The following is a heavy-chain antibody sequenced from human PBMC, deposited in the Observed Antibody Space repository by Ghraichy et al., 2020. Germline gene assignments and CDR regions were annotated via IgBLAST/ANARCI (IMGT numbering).Heavy chain of an antibody. J-gene: IGHJ6*03. Sequence: SVKVSCKASGGTFSSYAISWVRQAPGQGLEWMGGIIPIFGTANYAQKFQGRVTITADKSTSTAYMELSSLRSEDTAVYYCARASLGITFGGVIAFPYYHYYMDVWGKGTTVTVSS. V-gene: IGHV1-69*06. CDR1: GGTFSSYA. CDR2: IIPIFGTA. CDR3: ARASLGITFGGVIAFPYYHYYMDV. D-gene: IGHD3-16*02.